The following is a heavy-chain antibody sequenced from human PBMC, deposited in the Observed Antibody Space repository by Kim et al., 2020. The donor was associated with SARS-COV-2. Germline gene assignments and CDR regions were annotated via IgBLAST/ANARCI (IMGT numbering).Heavy chain of an antibody. CDR2: INSDGSST. D-gene: IGHD6-19*01. CDR3: AGDPDCGGWSHFDY. CDR1: GFSFSTYW. J-gene: IGHJ4*02. V-gene: IGHV3-74*01. Sequence: GGSLRLSCAASGFSFSTYWMHWVRQVSGKGLVWVSRINSDGSSTSYADSVKGRFTLSRDNAKNTLYLQMNSLRAEDTAVYYCAGDPDCGGWSHFDYWGRGTPVTVSS.